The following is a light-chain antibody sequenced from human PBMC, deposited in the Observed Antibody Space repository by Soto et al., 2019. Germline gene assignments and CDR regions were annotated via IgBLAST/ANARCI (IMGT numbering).Light chain of an antibody. Sequence: EIVFTQAPGTLSLSPAERATLSCRGSQSVSSSQLAWYQQKPGQAPSLLMYAASSRASGIPDRLSGSGSGTDFTLTISRLEPEDFAVYYCQQYGSSPITFGQGTRLEIK. V-gene: IGKV3-20*01. J-gene: IGKJ5*01. CDR2: AAS. CDR3: QQYGSSPIT. CDR1: QSVSSSQ.